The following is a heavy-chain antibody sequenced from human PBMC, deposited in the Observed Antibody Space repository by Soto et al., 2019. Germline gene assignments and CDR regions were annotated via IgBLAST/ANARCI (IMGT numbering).Heavy chain of an antibody. J-gene: IGHJ4*02. Sequence: PGGSLRLSCAASGFTVSSNYMSWVRQAPGKGLEWVSVIYSGGSTYYADSVKGRFTISRDNSKNTLYLQMNSLRAEDTAVYYCARDREGVLVRDWGQGTLVTVSS. CDR3: ARDREGVLVRD. CDR2: IYSGGST. D-gene: IGHD3-16*02. V-gene: IGHV3-53*01. CDR1: GFTVSSNY.